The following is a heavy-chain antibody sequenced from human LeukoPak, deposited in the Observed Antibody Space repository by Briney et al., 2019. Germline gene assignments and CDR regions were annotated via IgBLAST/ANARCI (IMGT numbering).Heavy chain of an antibody. CDR2: INPSGGGT. V-gene: IGHV1-46*01. D-gene: IGHD3-10*01. Sequence: ASLKVSCTAPGYTFTNYYMHWVRQAPGQGLGWMGIINPSGGGTSYAQKFQGRVTMTRDTSTSTVYVELSSLRSEDMAVYYCARVLPGGYASGSYNFDYWCQGTLVTVSS. J-gene: IGHJ4*02. CDR3: ARVLPGGYASGSYNFDY. CDR1: GYTFTNYY.